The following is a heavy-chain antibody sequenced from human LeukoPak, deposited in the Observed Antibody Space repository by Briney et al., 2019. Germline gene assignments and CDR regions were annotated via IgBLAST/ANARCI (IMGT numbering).Heavy chain of an antibody. CDR1: GFTFSDAW. V-gene: IGHV3-15*01. Sequence: PGGSLRLSCAASGFTFSDAWMSWARQTPGKGLEWVGRIKSNTDGGTTDFAAPVKGRFTISRDDSENALYLQMNSLKTEDTAVYYCTTQLLYEHNFDYWGQGTLVTVSS. CDR2: IKSNTDGGTT. D-gene: IGHD2-2*02. J-gene: IGHJ4*02. CDR3: TTQLLYEHNFDY.